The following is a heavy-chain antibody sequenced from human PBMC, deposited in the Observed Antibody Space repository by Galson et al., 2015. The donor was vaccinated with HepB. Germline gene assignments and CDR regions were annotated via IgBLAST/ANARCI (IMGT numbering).Heavy chain of an antibody. J-gene: IGHJ6*03. CDR3: AGVGDLRSTTVGYYKYYYMGV. CDR2: ISGSSSYI. CDR1: GFTFSRYT. V-gene: IGHV3-21*01. D-gene: IGHD2-8*01. Sequence: SLRLSCAASGFTFSRYTINWVRQAPGKGLEWVSSISGSSSYIYYADSVQGRPTISRDNAKNSVYLQMNSLRAEDTAVYYCAGVGDLRSTTVGYYKYYYMGVWGKGTTVTVSS.